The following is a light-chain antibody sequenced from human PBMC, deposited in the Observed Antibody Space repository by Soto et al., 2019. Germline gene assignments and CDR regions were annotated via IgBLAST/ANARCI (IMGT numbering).Light chain of an antibody. CDR3: SSYTSSNTPV. J-gene: IGLJ3*02. Sequence: QSALTQPASVSGSPGQSITISCTGTSRDVGGYNYVSWYQQHPGKAPKLMIYEVSNRPSGVSNRFSGSKSANTASLTISGLQAYHEPDYYCSSYTSSNTPVFGGGTKVTVL. CDR1: SRDVGGYNY. V-gene: IGLV2-14*01. CDR2: EVS.